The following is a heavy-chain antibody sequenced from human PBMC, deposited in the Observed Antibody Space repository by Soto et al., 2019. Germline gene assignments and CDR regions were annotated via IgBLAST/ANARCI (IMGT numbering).Heavy chain of an antibody. CDR1: GFTVSSNY. D-gene: IGHD4-17*01. CDR2: IYAGGST. V-gene: IGHV3-66*01. Sequence: EVQLVESGGGLVQPGGSLRLSCAASGFTVSSNYMSWVRQAPGRGLEWVSVIYAGGSTYYADSVKDRFTISRDNSKDTLYLQMTSLSAVDTAVYYCASSPLGYGDFHYWGQGTLVTVSS. J-gene: IGHJ4*02. CDR3: ASSPLGYGDFHY.